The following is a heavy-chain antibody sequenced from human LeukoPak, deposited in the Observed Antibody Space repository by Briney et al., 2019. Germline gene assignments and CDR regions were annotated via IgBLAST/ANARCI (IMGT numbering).Heavy chain of an antibody. D-gene: IGHD2/OR15-2a*01. CDR3: ASASLNIYAFDI. CDR1: LGSISSYY. CDR2: IYYSGST. V-gene: IGHV4-59*01. J-gene: IGHJ3*02. Sequence: SETLSLTCTVSLGSISSYYWSWIRQPPGKGLEWIGYIYYSGSTKYKPSLKSRATISVHTSKNQFSLKLSSVTSADTAVYYCASASLNIYAFDIWGQGTMVTVSS.